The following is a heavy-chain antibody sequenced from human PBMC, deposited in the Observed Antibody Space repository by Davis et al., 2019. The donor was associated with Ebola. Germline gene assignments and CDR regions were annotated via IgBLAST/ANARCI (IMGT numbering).Heavy chain of an antibody. Sequence: PGGSLRLSCTVSGASISTYYWSWIRQPPGKGLEWIAYTYYRGSTNYNPSLKSRVTISVDTSKNQFSLKLSSVTAADTAVYYCARDISTTVSAFDIWGQGTMVTVSS. CDR3: ARDISTTVSAFDI. CDR1: GASISTYY. J-gene: IGHJ3*02. V-gene: IGHV4-59*01. D-gene: IGHD2/OR15-2a*01. CDR2: TYYRGST.